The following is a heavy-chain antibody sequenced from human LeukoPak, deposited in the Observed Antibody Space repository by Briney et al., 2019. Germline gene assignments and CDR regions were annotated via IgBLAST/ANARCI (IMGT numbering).Heavy chain of an antibody. V-gene: IGHV3-21*01. CDR3: ARAGGSTVSHSDY. CDR2: ISSSTSYI. J-gene: IGHJ4*02. Sequence: GGSLRLSCAASGFTFSNYSMNWIRQAPGKGLEWVSSISSSTSYIYYAASVKGRFTISKDNAKNSLYLQMNSLRAEDTAVYYCARAGGSTVSHSDYWGQGTLVTVSS. CDR1: GFTFSNYS. D-gene: IGHD4-17*01.